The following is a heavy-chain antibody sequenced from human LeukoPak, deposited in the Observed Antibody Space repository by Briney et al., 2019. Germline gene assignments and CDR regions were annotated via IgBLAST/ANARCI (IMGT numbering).Heavy chain of an antibody. CDR2: IYYSGST. CDR3: ARQGQDRWYRYYFDY. J-gene: IGHJ4*02. D-gene: IGHD6-13*01. CDR1: GGSISSYY. Sequence: PSETLSLTCTVSGGSISSYYWSWIRQPPGKGLEWIGYIYYSGSTKYNPSLKSRVTISVDTSKNQFSLKLSSVTAADTAVYYCARQGQDRWYRYYFDYWGQGTLVTVSS. V-gene: IGHV4-59*08.